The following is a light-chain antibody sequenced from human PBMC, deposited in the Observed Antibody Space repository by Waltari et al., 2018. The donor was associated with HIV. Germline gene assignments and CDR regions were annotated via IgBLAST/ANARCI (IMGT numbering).Light chain of an antibody. CDR1: SSDVGGYNL. CDR2: DVI. CDR3: CSYAGSSTWV. J-gene: IGLJ3*02. V-gene: IGLV2-23*02. Sequence: QSALTQPASVSGSPGQSITLSCTGTSSDVGGYNLVSWYQQHPGQAPKLMIHDVIKRPSGVSTRFSGSKSGNTASMTISGLQADDEADYYCCSYAGSSTWVFGGGTKLTVL.